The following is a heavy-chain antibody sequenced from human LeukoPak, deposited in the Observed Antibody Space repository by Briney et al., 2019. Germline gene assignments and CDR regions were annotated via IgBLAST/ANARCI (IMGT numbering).Heavy chain of an antibody. CDR3: ARHGKGYCSSTSCYGRAGDYGDYDY. CDR2: IDPSDSYT. CDR1: GYSFTSYW. Sequence: GGSLRISCKGSGYSFTSYWMSWVRQMPGKGLEWMGRIDPSDSYTNYSASFQGHVTIYAGNSISTAYLQWRRLKASDTAMYYCARHGKGYCSSTSCYGRAGDYGDYDYWGQGTLVTVSS. V-gene: IGHV5-10-1*01. J-gene: IGHJ4*02. D-gene: IGHD2-2*01.